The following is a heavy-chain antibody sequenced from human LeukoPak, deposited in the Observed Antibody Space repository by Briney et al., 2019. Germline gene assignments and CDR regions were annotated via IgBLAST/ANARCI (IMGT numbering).Heavy chain of an antibody. Sequence: SETLSLTCAVYGGSFSGYYWSWIRQPPGKGLEWIGEINHSGSTNYNPPLKSRVTISVDTSKNQFSLKLSSVTAADTAVYYCARILTYYYDSSGYRFDYWGQGTLVTVSS. J-gene: IGHJ4*02. V-gene: IGHV4-34*01. CDR3: ARILTYYYDSSGYRFDY. CDR2: INHSGST. CDR1: GGSFSGYY. D-gene: IGHD3-22*01.